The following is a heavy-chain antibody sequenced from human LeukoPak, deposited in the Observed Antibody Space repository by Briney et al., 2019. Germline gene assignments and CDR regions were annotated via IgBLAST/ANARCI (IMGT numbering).Heavy chain of an antibody. J-gene: IGHJ4*02. D-gene: IGHD3-10*01. CDR2: ISSSSTYI. Sequence: GGSLRLSCAASGFTFSSYSMNWVRQAPGKGLEWVSSISSSSTYIYYADSVKGRFTISRDNAKNSLYLQMNSLRADDTAIYYCARVRGSLLWFGEFLFDYWGQGTLVTVSS. V-gene: IGHV3-21*01. CDR1: GFTFSSYS. CDR3: ARVRGSLLWFGEFLFDY.